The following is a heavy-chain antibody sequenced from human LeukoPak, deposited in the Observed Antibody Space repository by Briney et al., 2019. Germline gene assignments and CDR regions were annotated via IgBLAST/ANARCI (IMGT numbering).Heavy chain of an antibody. CDR1: GFTVSSNY. Sequence: GGSLRLSCAASGFTVSSNYMSWVRQAPGKGLEWVSVIYSGGSTYYADSVKGRFTISRDNSKNTLYLQMNSLRAEDTAVYYCAGGRYSSRPGGFDYWGQGTLVTVSS. CDR3: AGGRYSSRPGGFDY. J-gene: IGHJ4*02. CDR2: IYSGGST. D-gene: IGHD6-13*01. V-gene: IGHV3-53*01.